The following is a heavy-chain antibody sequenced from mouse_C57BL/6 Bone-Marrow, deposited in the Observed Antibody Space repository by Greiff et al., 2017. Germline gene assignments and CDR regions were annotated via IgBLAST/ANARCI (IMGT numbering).Heavy chain of an antibody. CDR3: AKGGLQDYYAMDY. V-gene: IGHV1-69*01. D-gene: IGHD2-2*01. Sequence: VQLQQPGAELVMPGASVKLSCKASGYTFTSYWMHWVKQRPGQGLEWIGEIDPSDSYTNSNQKFKGKSTLTVDKSSSTAYMQLSSLTSEDSAVYYCAKGGLQDYYAMDYWGQGTSVTVSS. CDR2: IDPSDSYT. J-gene: IGHJ4*01. CDR1: GYTFTSYW.